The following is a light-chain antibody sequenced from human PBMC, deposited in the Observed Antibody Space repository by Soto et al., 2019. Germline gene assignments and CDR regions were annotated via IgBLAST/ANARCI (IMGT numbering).Light chain of an antibody. J-gene: IGKJ1*01. V-gene: IGKV1-6*01. CDR2: GAS. CDR1: QGIRDD. CDR3: MQDYNYPWS. Sequence: AIQMTQSPSSLSASVGDRVTITCRASQGIRDDLDWYQQKPGKAPKLLIYGASNLQSGVPSRFSGSGSGTDFTLTISSLQPEDFATYYCMQDYNYPWSVGQGNKVDIK.